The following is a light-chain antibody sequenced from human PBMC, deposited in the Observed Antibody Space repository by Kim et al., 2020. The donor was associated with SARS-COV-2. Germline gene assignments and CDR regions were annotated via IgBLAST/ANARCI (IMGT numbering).Light chain of an antibody. Sequence: QPVLTQPASVSGSPGQSITISCTGTSSDVGGHNYVSWYQQHPHKVPAVIIYDVGKRPSGVSNRFSGSKSGNTASLTISGLQAEDEADYYCSSYTSTNTYVFGSGTKVTVL. V-gene: IGLV2-14*03. CDR1: SSDVGGHNY. CDR2: DVG. J-gene: IGLJ1*01. CDR3: SSYTSTNTYV.